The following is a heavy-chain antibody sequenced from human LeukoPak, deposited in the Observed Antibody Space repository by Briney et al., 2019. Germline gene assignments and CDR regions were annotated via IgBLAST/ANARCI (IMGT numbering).Heavy chain of an antibody. CDR3: TTDRRRYCSSTSCYDAGDY. CDR2: IKSKTDGGTT. J-gene: IGHJ4*02. Sequence: PGGSLRLSCAASGFTFSNAWMSWDRQAPGKGLEWVGRIKSKTDGGTTDYAAPVKGRFTISRDDSKNTLYLQMNSLKTEDTAVYYCTTDRRRYCSSTSCYDAGDYWGQGTLVTVSS. D-gene: IGHD2-2*01. CDR1: GFTFSNAW. V-gene: IGHV3-15*01.